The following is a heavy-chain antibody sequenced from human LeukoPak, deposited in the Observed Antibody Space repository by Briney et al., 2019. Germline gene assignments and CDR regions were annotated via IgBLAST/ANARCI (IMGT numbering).Heavy chain of an antibody. D-gene: IGHD3-10*01. Sequence: SETLSLTCTVSGGSISSYYWSWIRQPPGKGLEWIGYIYYSGSTNYNPSLKSRVTISVDTSKNQFSLKLSSVTAADTAVYYCARVLKVRGVVNYYYYYYMDVWGKGTTVTVSS. V-gene: IGHV4-59*01. J-gene: IGHJ6*03. CDR2: IYYSGST. CDR1: GGSISSYY. CDR3: ARVLKVRGVVNYYYYYYMDV.